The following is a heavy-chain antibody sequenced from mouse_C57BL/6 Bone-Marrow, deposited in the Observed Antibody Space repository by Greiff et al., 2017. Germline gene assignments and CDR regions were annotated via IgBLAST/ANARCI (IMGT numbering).Heavy chain of an antibody. D-gene: IGHD1-1*01. CDR2: IYPGNGGT. CDR3: ARRAVVRYYYSVDY. J-gene: IGHJ4*01. V-gene: IGHV1-85*01. Sequence: VQLQQSGPELVKPGASVKLSCKASGYTFTSYDINWVKQRPGQGLEWIGWIYPGNGGTKYNAKFKGKAPLTVDTSSSTAYMQLHSLTSEASAVSFCARRAVVRYYYSVDYWGQGTSVTVSS. CDR1: GYTFTSYD.